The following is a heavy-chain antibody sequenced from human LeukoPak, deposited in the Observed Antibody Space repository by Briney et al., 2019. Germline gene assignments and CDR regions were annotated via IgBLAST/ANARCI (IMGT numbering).Heavy chain of an antibody. J-gene: IGHJ5*02. CDR1: RFTLSSYE. CDR3: ARLVGWGRFDH. Sequence: PGGSLRLSCAASRFTLSSYEMNWVRQAPGKGLEWVSYISDSGSPIYYADSVRGRFTISRDNAKKSLYLHMNSLRAEDTGVYYCARLVGWGRFDHWGQGTLLTVSS. D-gene: IGHD6-6*01. V-gene: IGHV3-48*03. CDR2: ISDSGSPI.